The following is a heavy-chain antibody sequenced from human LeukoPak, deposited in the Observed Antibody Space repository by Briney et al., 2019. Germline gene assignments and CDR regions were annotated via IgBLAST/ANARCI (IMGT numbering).Heavy chain of an antibody. CDR3: ARGRDAYNYWYFDL. CDR1: GFTFSTYG. V-gene: IGHV3-23*01. Sequence: PGGSLRLSCAASGFTFSTYGMSWVRQAPGEGLEWVSAISGSGGSTYNADSVKGRFTISRDNSKNTLYLQMNSLRAEDTAVYYCARGRDAYNYWYFDLWGRGTLVTVSS. CDR2: ISGSGGST. D-gene: IGHD5-24*01. J-gene: IGHJ2*01.